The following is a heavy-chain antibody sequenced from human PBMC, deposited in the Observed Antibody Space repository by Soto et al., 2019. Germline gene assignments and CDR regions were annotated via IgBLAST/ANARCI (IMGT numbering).Heavy chain of an antibody. CDR3: ARDLSYYDFWSGYYGAPLLPDV. V-gene: IGHV3-30-3*01. Sequence: PGGSLRLSCAASGFTFSSYAMHWVRQAPGKGLEWVAVISYDGSNKYYADSVKGRFTISRDNSKNTLYLQMNSLRAEDTAVYYCARDLSYYDFWSGYYGAPLLPDVWGQGTTVTVSS. CDR2: ISYDGSNK. D-gene: IGHD3-3*01. J-gene: IGHJ6*02. CDR1: GFTFSSYA.